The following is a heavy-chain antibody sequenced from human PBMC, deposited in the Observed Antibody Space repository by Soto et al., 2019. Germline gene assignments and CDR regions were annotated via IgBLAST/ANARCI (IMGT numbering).Heavy chain of an antibody. J-gene: IGHJ6*02. Sequence: QVQLVESGGGVVQPGRSLRLSCAASRFTFSSYGMHWVRQAPGKGLQWVADISYDGSNKNYADSVKGRFTISRDNSKNTLYLQMNGLRGEDTAVYHCAKGLVGYVFGVQDYHYGMDVWGQGTTVTVSS. D-gene: IGHD2-8*02. CDR3: AKGLVGYVFGVQDYHYGMDV. CDR1: RFTFSSYG. V-gene: IGHV3-30*18. CDR2: ISYDGSNK.